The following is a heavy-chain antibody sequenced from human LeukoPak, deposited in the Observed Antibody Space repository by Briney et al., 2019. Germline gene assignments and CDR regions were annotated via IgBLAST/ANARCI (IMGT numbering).Heavy chain of an antibody. D-gene: IGHD5-18*01. CDR3: VKDLVGYSYGYDFDY. CDR1: GFTFSSYA. Sequence: PGGSLRLSCSASGFTFSSYAMHWVRQAPGKGLEYVSAISSNGGSTYYADSVRGRFTISRDNSKNTLYLQMSSLRAEDTAVYYCVKDLVGYSYGYDFDYWGQGTLVTVSS. CDR2: ISSNGGST. V-gene: IGHV3-64D*06. J-gene: IGHJ4*02.